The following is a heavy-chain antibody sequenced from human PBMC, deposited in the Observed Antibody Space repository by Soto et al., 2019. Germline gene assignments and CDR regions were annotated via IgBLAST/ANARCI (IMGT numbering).Heavy chain of an antibody. D-gene: IGHD5-18*01. CDR2: INHSGST. V-gene: IGHV4-34*01. CDR1: GGSFSGYY. Sequence: QVQLQQWGAGLLKPSETLSLTCAVYGGSFSGYYWSWIRQPPGKGLEWIGEINHSGSTNYNPSLKSRVTISVDTSKNQFSLKLSSVIAADTAVYYCVRVTVDTAMPIDYWGQGTLVTVSS. J-gene: IGHJ4*02. CDR3: VRVTVDTAMPIDY.